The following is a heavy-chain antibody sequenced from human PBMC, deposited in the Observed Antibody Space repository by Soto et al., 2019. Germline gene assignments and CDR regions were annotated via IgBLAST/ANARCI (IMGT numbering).Heavy chain of an antibody. V-gene: IGHV3-33*01. D-gene: IGHD5-18*01. CDR2: VWFDGGDR. CDR3: VRGNGYTYGPFDN. J-gene: IGHJ4*02. CDR1: GFSFESYG. Sequence: QVQLVESGGGVVQPGRSLRLSCAASGFSFESYGMHWVRQAPGKGLEWVAAVWFDGGDRKYVEYVKGRFTISRDNSKNTVFLQMTSLSAEDTAVYYCVRGNGYTYGPFDNWGQGTLVTVSS.